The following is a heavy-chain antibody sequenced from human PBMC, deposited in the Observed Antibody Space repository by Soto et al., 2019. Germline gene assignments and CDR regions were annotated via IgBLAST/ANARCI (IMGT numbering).Heavy chain of an antibody. D-gene: IGHD3-10*01. V-gene: IGHV3-23*01. J-gene: IGHJ5*02. Sequence: PGGSLTLACAGTGSTFSRYGMSWVRQAPGKGLEWVSTIRGRAGNANYADSVKGRFTISRDDSTNTVHLQMNSLRPEDTAVYYCAKHLWFGESVFDPWGQGTLVTVSS. CDR1: GSTFSRYG. CDR3: AKHLWFGESVFDP. CDR2: IRGRAGNA.